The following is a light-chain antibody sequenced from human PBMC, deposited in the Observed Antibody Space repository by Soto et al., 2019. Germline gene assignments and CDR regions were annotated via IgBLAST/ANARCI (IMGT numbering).Light chain of an antibody. CDR2: DVN. CDR1: SSDVGAYNF. J-gene: IGLJ1*01. V-gene: IGLV2-14*03. CDR3: SSYTNSANYV. Sequence: QSALTQPASMSGSPGQSITISCTGTSSDVGAYNFVSWYQQHPGKAPKLMIYDVNNRPSGVSDRFSGSKSGNTASLTISGLQAEDETDYYCSSYTNSANYVFGTGTKLTVL.